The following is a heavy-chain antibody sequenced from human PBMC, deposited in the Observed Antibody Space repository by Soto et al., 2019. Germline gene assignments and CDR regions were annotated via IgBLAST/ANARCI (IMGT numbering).Heavy chain of an antibody. CDR1: GYSFTDYH. V-gene: IGHV1-2*04. D-gene: IGHD2-8*01. CDR3: ARGDSTDCSNGVCSFFYNHDMDV. Sequence: QVQLVQSGAEVKKPGASVKVSCKASGYSFTDYHIHWVRQAPGQGLEWLGRMNPKSGGTSTAQKFQGWVTMTADTSISTASMELTRLTSVDTAIYYCARGDSTDCSNGVCSFFYNHDMDVWGQGTTVTVSS. J-gene: IGHJ6*02. CDR2: MNPKSGGT.